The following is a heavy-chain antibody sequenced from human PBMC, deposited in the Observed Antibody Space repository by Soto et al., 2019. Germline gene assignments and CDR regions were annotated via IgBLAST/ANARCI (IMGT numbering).Heavy chain of an antibody. V-gene: IGHV1-69*12. J-gene: IGHJ6*02. Sequence: QVQLVQSGAEVKKPVSSVKVSCKASGGTFSSYAISWVRQAPRQGLEWMGGIIPIFGTANYAQKFQGRVTITADESTSTAYMELSSLRSEDTAVYYCARDRDYYDSSGIYGMDVWGQGTTVTVSS. D-gene: IGHD3-22*01. CDR2: IIPIFGTA. CDR1: GGTFSSYA. CDR3: ARDRDYYDSSGIYGMDV.